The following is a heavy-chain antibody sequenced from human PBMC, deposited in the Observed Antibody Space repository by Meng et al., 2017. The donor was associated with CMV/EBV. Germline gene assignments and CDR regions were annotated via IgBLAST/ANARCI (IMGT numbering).Heavy chain of an antibody. CDR1: GGSISSYY. Sequence: SETLSLTCTVSGGSISSYYWSWIRQPPGQGLEWIGYIYYSGSTNYNPSLKSRVTISVDTSKNQFSLKLSSVTAADTAVYYCARARDHQVVVPAAIREGGGDYYYGMDVWGQGTTVTVSS. CDR2: IYYSGST. V-gene: IGHV4-59*01. D-gene: IGHD2-2*02. CDR3: ARARDHQVVVPAAIREGGGDYYYGMDV. J-gene: IGHJ6*02.